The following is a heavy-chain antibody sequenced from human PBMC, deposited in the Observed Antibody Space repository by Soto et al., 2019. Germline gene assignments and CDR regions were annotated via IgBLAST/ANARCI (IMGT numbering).Heavy chain of an antibody. J-gene: IGHJ6*02. V-gene: IGHV4-30-2*01. D-gene: IGHD3-22*01. CDR2: IYHSGST. CDR3: ARGAYYDSSGYYPYYYYGMDV. CDR1: GGSISSGGYS. Sequence: QLQLQESGSGLVKPSQTLSLTCAVSGGSISSGGYSWSWIRQPPGKGLEWIGYIYHSGSTYYNPYLKSRVTISVDRSKNQFSLKLSSVTAADTAVYYCARGAYYDSSGYYPYYYYGMDVWGQGTTVTVSS.